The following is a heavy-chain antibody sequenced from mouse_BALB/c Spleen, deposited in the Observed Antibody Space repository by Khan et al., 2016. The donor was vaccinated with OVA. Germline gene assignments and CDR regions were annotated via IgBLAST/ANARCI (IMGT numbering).Heavy chain of an antibody. V-gene: IGHV1-20*02. CDR3: ARIYGSDFGY. D-gene: IGHD1-1*01. CDR1: GYSFTGYF. Sequence: EVQLQESGPELVKPGASVKISCKASGYSFTGYFIHWVMQSPGKSLEWIGRINPHIGETFYNQKFRGKATLTVDDSSSTAHMELRSLASEDSAVYFGARIYGSDFGYWGQGTTLTVSS. J-gene: IGHJ2*01. CDR2: INPHIGET.